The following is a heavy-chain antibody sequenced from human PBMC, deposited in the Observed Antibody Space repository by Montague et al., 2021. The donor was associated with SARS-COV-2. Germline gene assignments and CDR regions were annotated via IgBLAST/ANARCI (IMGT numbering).Heavy chain of an antibody. CDR1: GVSVSNRYTH. CDR2: IDYGGSP. V-gene: IGHV4-61*01. CDR3: ATYWQGGSGRGS. Sequence: SETLSLTCTVSGVSVSNRYTHWSWIRQSPGKGLECIGHIDYGGSPNYSPSLHSRVTISLDTSKNQLSLRLNSATAADTAVYYCATYWQGGSGRGSWGQGTLVSVAS. D-gene: IGHD3-10*01. J-gene: IGHJ5*02.